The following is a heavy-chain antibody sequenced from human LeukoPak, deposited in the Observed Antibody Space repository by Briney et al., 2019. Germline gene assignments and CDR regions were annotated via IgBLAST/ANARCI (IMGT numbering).Heavy chain of an antibody. V-gene: IGHV4-39*01. CDR2: INYGGNT. Sequence: PSETLSLTCTVSGGSISSSSFSWGWIRQPPGKGLEWIASINYGGNTYYNPSLKSRLTISVDTSKNQFSLKLSSVTAADTAVYYCAGHNSIVVVGPVDYWGQGTLVTVSS. D-gene: IGHD3-22*01. CDR3: AGHNSIVVVGPVDY. CDR1: GGSISSSSFS. J-gene: IGHJ4*02.